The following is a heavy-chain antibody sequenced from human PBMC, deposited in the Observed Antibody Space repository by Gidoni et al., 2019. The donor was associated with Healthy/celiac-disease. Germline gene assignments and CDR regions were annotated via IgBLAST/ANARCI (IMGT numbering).Heavy chain of an antibody. CDR2: ISSSSSYI. Sequence: EVQLVESGGGLVKPGGSLRLSCAASGFTFSSYSMNWVRQAPGKGLGWVSSISSSSSYIYYADSVKGRFTISRDNAKNSLYLQMNSLRAEDTAVYYCARDRKDILTGGMDVWGQGTTVTVSS. V-gene: IGHV3-21*01. CDR1: GFTFSSYS. CDR3: ARDRKDILTGGMDV. D-gene: IGHD3-9*01. J-gene: IGHJ6*02.